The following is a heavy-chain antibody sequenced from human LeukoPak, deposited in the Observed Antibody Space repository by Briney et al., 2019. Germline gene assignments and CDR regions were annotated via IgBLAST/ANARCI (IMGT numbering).Heavy chain of an antibody. CDR2: IKQDGSEK. CDR1: GFTFSSYW. CDR3: ARRHSFMTDFDY. Sequence: GGALRLSCAASGFTFSSYWMSWVRQAPGKGREGVANIKQDGSEKYYVDSVKGRFTISRDNAKNSLYLQMNSLRAEDTAVYYCARRHSFMTDFDYWGQGTLVTVSS. J-gene: IGHJ4*02. D-gene: IGHD3-16*01. V-gene: IGHV3-7*01.